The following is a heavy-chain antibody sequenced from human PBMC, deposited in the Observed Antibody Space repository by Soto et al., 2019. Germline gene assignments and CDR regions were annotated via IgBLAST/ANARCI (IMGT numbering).Heavy chain of an antibody. CDR2: INWKSDI. CDR3: AISQDRGGRTTFIY. V-gene: IGHV3-9*01. D-gene: IGHD3-16*01. Sequence: GGSLRLSCAVSGFTFDDNAMHWVRQAPEKGPEWVSGINWKSDIGYADSVKGRFTISRDNAENSLYLQMNSLRAEDTALYYCAISQDRGGRTTFIYWGQGTQVTVSS. CDR1: GFTFDDNA. J-gene: IGHJ4*02.